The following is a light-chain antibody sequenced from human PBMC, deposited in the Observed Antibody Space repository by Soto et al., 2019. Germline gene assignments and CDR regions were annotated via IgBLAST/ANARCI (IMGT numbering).Light chain of an antibody. J-gene: IGLJ1*01. CDR2: DVT. CDR3: NSYTCSSNYV. Sequence: LTQPASVSGSPGHSITISCTGTSSDVGGFNYVSWYQQHPGKAPKLMIYDVTNRPSGVSYRFSGSKSGNTASLTISGLQAVDEAKYYCNSYTCSSNYVFGTGTKVTVL. V-gene: IGLV2-14*03. CDR1: SSDVGGFNY.